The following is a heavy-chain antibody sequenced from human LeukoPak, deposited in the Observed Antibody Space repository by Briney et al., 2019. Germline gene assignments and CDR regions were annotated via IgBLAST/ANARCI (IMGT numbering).Heavy chain of an antibody. J-gene: IGHJ4*02. Sequence: GGSLRLSCVVSEFTLSSYWMSWVRQAPGKGLEWVANIKQDGSEKYNVDSVKGRFTISRDNAKNSLYLQMNSLRAEDTALYYCARGPPYYDRGPNFDNWGQGTLVTVSS. CDR3: ARGPPYYDRGPNFDN. V-gene: IGHV3-7*01. CDR2: IKQDGSEK. D-gene: IGHD3-22*01. CDR1: EFTLSSYW.